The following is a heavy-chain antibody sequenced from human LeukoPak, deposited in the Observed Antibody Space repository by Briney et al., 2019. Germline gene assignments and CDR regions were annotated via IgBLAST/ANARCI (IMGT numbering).Heavy chain of an antibody. Sequence: ASVKVSXKASGYTFTSYGISWVRQAPRQGLEWMGWISAYNGNTNYAQKLQGRVTMTTDTSTSTAYMELRSLRSDDTAVYYCARGYCSSTSCYGWFDPWGQGTLVTVSS. CDR2: ISAYNGNT. J-gene: IGHJ5*02. V-gene: IGHV1-18*01. D-gene: IGHD2-2*01. CDR1: GYTFTSYG. CDR3: ARGYCSSTSCYGWFDP.